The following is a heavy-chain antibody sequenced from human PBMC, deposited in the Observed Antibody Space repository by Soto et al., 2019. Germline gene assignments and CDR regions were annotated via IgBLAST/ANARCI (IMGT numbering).Heavy chain of an antibody. CDR1: GGSISGSSYY. V-gene: IGHV4-39*07. Sequence: PSETLSLTCTVFGGSISGSSYYWGWIRQSPGKGLEWIGSIYYSGSTYYSPSLKSRVTISVDTSKKQFSLKLSSVTAADTAVYYCAREGNGAFDIWGQGTMVTVSS. CDR2: IYYSGST. J-gene: IGHJ3*02. CDR3: AREGNGAFDI. D-gene: IGHD4-4*01.